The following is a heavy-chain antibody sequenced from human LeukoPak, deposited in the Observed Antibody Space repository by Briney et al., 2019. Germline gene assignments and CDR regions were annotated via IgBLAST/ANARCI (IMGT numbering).Heavy chain of an antibody. CDR3: ARDSLWFGGIDY. V-gene: IGHV4-59*01. CDR1: GGSISNYY. CDR2: IYYSGST. J-gene: IGHJ4*02. Sequence: SETLSLTCTVSGGSISNYYWSWIRQPPGKGLEWIGYIYYSGSTNYNPSLKSRVTISVDTSKNQFSLKLSSVTAADTAVYYCARDSLWFGGIDYWGQGTPVTVSS. D-gene: IGHD3-10*01.